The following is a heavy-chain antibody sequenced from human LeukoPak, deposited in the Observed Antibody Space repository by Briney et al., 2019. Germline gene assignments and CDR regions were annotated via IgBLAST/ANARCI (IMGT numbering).Heavy chain of an antibody. D-gene: IGHD6-6*01. J-gene: IGHJ6*03. CDR3: ANTRSSGYYMDV. Sequence: GGSLRLSCAASGFTFSSYAMSWVRQAPGKGLEWVSAISGSGGSTYYADSVKGRFTISRDNSKNTLYLQMNSLRAEDTAVYYCANTRSSGYYMDVWGKGTTVTVSS. CDR1: GFTFSSYA. CDR2: ISGSGGST. V-gene: IGHV3-23*01.